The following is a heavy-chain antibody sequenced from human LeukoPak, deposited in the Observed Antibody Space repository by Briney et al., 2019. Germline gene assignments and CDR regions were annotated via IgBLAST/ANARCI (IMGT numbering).Heavy chain of an antibody. CDR1: GLTVSSNY. D-gene: IGHD3-10*01. J-gene: IGHJ4*02. Sequence: GGSLRLSCAASGLTVSSNYMSWVRQAPGKGLEWVSVIYSGGTTYYADSVRGRFTMSRDNSKNMLYLQMNGLRAEDTAVYYCARGGDSLHYWGQGTLVTVSS. V-gene: IGHV3-66*01. CDR2: IYSGGTT. CDR3: ARGGDSLHY.